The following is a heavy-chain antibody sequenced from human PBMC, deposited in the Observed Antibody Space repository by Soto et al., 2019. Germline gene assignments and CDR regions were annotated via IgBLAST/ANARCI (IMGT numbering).Heavy chain of an antibody. D-gene: IGHD2-2*01. V-gene: IGHV4-34*01. Sequence: PSETLSLTCAVYGGSFSGYYWSWIRQPTGKGLEWIGEINHSGSTNCNPSLKSRVTISVDTSKNQFSLKLSSVTAADTAVYYCARLPFSSYYGMDVWGQGTTVTVS. CDR1: GGSFSGYY. CDR2: INHSGST. J-gene: IGHJ6*02. CDR3: ARLPFSSYYGMDV.